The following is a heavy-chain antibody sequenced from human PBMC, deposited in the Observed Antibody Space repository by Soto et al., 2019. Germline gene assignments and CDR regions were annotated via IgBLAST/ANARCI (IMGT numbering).Heavy chain of an antibody. Sequence: SVKVSCKASGYTFTNYHIHWVRQAPGQGPEYMGIINPSDGSTTYPQKFQGRVTMTGDTSTSTVYMELSSLRSDDTAVYYCARDGPSGSYNLDYWGQGTLVTVSS. J-gene: IGHJ4*02. V-gene: IGHV1-46*01. CDR2: INPSDGST. CDR3: ARDGPSGSYNLDY. CDR1: GYTFTNYH. D-gene: IGHD1-26*01.